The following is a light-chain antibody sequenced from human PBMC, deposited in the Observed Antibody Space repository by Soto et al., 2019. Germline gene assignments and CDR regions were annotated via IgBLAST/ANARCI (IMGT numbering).Light chain of an antibody. CDR3: QQYSSSPIT. V-gene: IGKV3-20*01. Sequence: IVLTQSPGTLSLSPGQRATLSCRASQSFSSTYLAWYQQKPGQAPRLLIYGASSRATGIPDRFSGGGSGTDVSLTISRLDPEDFAVYYCQQYSSSPITFGQGTRLEI. J-gene: IGKJ5*01. CDR2: GAS. CDR1: QSFSSTY.